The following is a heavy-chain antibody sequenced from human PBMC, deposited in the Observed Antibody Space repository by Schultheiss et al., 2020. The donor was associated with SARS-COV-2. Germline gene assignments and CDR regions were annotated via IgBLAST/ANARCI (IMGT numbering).Heavy chain of an antibody. D-gene: IGHD3-22*01. CDR2: IKSKTDGGTT. CDR3: ARAYDSSHFDI. Sequence: GESLKISCAASGFTFSNAWMSWVRQAPGKGLEWVGRIKSKTDGGTTDYAAPVKGRFTISRDDSKNTLYLQMNSLKTEDTAVYYCARAYDSSHFDIWGQGTMVTVSS. J-gene: IGHJ3*02. V-gene: IGHV3-15*01. CDR1: GFTFSNAW.